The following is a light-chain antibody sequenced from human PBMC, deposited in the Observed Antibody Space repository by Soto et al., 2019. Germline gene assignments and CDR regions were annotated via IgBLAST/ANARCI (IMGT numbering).Light chain of an antibody. J-gene: IGKJ1*01. V-gene: IGKV3-20*01. Sequence: EIVLTQSPGTLSLSPGERATLSCRASQSVSSSYLAWYQQKPGQAPRLLIYGASTRAAGIPARFSGSGSGTDFTLTITSLQSEDFGVYYCQQYGSSLTWTFGQGTKVDIK. CDR3: QQYGSSLTWT. CDR1: QSVSSSY. CDR2: GAS.